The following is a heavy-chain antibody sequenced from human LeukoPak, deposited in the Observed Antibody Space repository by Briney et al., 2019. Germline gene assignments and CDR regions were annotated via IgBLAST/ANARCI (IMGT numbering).Heavy chain of an antibody. CDR2: IYYSGST. Sequence: PSETLSLTCTVSGGSISSSSYYWGWIRQPPGKGLEWIGSIYYSGSTYYNPSLKSRVTISVDTSKNQFSLKLSSVTAADTAVYYCASPGYCSSTSCSDDAFDIWGQGTMVTVSS. CDR3: ASPGYCSSTSCSDDAFDI. CDR1: GGSISSSSYY. V-gene: IGHV4-39*01. J-gene: IGHJ3*02. D-gene: IGHD2-2*01.